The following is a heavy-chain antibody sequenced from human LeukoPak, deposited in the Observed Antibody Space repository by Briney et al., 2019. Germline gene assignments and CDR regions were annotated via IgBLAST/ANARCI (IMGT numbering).Heavy chain of an antibody. V-gene: IGHV1-46*01. CDR2: INPSGGST. CDR1: GYTFTSYY. Sequence: ASVKVSCKASGYTFTSYYMHWVRQAPGQGLEWMGIINPSGGSTSYAQKFQGRVTMTRDTSTSTVYMELSSLRSEDTAVYYCAREWIQLWTYYYYGMDVWGQGITVTVSS. D-gene: IGHD5-18*01. CDR3: AREWIQLWTYYYYGMDV. J-gene: IGHJ6*02.